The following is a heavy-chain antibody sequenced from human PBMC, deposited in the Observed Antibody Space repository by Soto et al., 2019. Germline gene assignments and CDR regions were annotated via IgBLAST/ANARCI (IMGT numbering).Heavy chain of an antibody. Sequence: GGSLRLSCAASGFTFSSYDMHWVRQATGKGLEWVSAIGTAGDTYYPGSVKGRFTISRENAKNSLDLQMNSLRAEDTAVYYCARLGLDLYGMDVWGQGTTVTVSS. CDR2: IGTAGDT. V-gene: IGHV3-13*01. J-gene: IGHJ6*02. CDR3: ARLGLDLYGMDV. CDR1: GFTFSSYD. D-gene: IGHD6-6*01.